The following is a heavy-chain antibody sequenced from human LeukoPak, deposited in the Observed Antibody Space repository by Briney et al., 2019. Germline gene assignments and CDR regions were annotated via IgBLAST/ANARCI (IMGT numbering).Heavy chain of an antibody. CDR3: ARVPAKGLSSSWWGYFDY. CDR1: GFTFDDYA. D-gene: IGHD6-13*01. CDR2: ISWNSGSI. V-gene: IGHV3-9*01. Sequence: PGGSLRLSCAASGFTFDDYAMHWVRQAPGKGLEWVSGISWNSGSIGYADSVKGRFTISRDNAKNSLYLQMNSLRAEDTAVYYCARVPAKGLSSSWWGYFDYWGQGTLVTVSS. J-gene: IGHJ4*02.